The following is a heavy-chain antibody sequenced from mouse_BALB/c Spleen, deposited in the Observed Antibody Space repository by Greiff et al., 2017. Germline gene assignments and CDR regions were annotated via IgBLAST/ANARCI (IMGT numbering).Heavy chain of an antibody. CDR3: ARKYYGDSRGWYFDV. CDR2: INPNNGGT. Sequence: VQLQQSGPELVKPGASVKIPCKASGYTFTDYNMDWVKQSHGKSLEWIGDINPNNGGTNYNQKFKGKATLTVDKSSSTAYMELRSLTSEDTAVYYCARKYYGDSRGWYFDVWGAGTTVTVSS. V-gene: IGHV1-18*01. CDR1: GYTFTDYN. J-gene: IGHJ1*01. D-gene: IGHD2-13*01.